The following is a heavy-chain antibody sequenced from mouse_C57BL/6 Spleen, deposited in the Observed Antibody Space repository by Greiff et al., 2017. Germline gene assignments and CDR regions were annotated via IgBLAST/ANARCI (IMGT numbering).Heavy chain of an antibody. CDR3: ALLRGFAY. CDR1: GYTFTSYG. D-gene: IGHD1-1*01. Sequence: QVQLQQSGAELARPGASVKLSCKASGYTFTSYGISWVKQRTGQGLEWIGEIYPRSGNTYYNEKFKGKATLTADKSSSTAYMELRSLTSEDSAVYFCALLRGFAYWGQGTLVTVSA. CDR2: IYPRSGNT. J-gene: IGHJ3*01. V-gene: IGHV1-81*01.